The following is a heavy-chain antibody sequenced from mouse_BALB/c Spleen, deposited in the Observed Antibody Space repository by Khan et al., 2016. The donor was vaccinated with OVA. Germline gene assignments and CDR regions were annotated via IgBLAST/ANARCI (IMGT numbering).Heavy chain of an antibody. CDR1: GYSITSDYA. CDR3: ARWFAY. J-gene: IGHJ3*01. CDR2: MHYSGST. Sequence: EVQLQESGPGLVKPSQSLSLTCTVTGYSITSDYAWNWIRPFPGNKLEWMGYMHYSGSTSYNPSLKSRISITRDSSKNQFFLHLNSVTSEDTATYYCARWFAYGGQGTLVTVSA. V-gene: IGHV3-2*02.